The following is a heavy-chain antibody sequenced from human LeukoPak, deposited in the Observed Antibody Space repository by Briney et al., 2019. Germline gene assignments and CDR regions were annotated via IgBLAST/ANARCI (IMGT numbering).Heavy chain of an antibody. CDR1: GFTFSSYS. Sequence: PGGSLRLSCAASGFTFSSYSMNWVRPAPGKGLEGVSYISSSSRTIYYADSVKGRFTISRDNAKNSLYLQMNSLRAEDTAVYYCARDHYGDYGVDYWGQGTLVTVSS. J-gene: IGHJ4*02. D-gene: IGHD4-17*01. V-gene: IGHV3-48*01. CDR2: ISSSSRTI. CDR3: ARDHYGDYGVDY.